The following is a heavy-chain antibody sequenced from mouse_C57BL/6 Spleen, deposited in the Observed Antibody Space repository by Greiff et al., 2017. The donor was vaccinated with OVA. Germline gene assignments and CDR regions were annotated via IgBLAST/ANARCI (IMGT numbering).Heavy chain of an antibody. J-gene: IGHJ2*01. CDR1: GYTFTSYG. Sequence: QVQLQQSAAELVKPGASVKVSCKASGYTFTSYGMHWVKQRPGQGLEWIGRIHPSDSDTNYNQKFKGKATLTVDKSSSTAYMQLSSLTSEDSAVYYYAINCGSSYVYFDCWGEGTTLTVSS. CDR2: IHPSDSDT. V-gene: IGHV1-74*01. CDR3: AINCGSSYVYFDC. D-gene: IGHD1-1*01.